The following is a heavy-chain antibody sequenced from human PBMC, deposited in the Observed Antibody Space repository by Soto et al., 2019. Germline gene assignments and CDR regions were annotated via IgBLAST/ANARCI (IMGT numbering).Heavy chain of an antibody. Sequence: QVQLQESGPGLMKPSGTLSLTCAVSGGSITSNWWRWVRQPPGKGLEWIAEIFHTGSANYNPSRMGRLTISMDKSRNHLSLNLNSVTAADTAVYYCARHIAVSGTRGFDHWGQGTLVTVSS. D-gene: IGHD2-21*01. V-gene: IGHV4-4*02. CDR3: ARHIAVSGTRGFDH. J-gene: IGHJ4*02. CDR2: IFHTGSA. CDR1: GGSITSNW.